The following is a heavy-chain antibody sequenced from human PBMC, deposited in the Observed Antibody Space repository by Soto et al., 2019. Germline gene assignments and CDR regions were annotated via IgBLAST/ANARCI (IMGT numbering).Heavy chain of an antibody. J-gene: IGHJ4*02. CDR1: GVSISSGGYY. CDR3: AHAGDYDLLTFDH. CDR2: IYHSGRT. D-gene: IGHD4-17*01. Sequence: SETLSLTCTVSGVSISSGGYYWGWIRQHPRKGLEWIGNIYHSGRTYYNPSLKSRVIMSVDTSKNHFSLNPNSVTAADSATYFCAHAGDYDLLTFDHWGPGTLVTVSS. V-gene: IGHV4-31*03.